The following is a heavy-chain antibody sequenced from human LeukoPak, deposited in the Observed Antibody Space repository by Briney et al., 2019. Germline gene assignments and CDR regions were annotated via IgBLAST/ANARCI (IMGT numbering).Heavy chain of an antibody. Sequence: SETLSLTCTVSSGSINSSSYYWGWIRQPPGKGLEWIGSIYYSGSTYYNPSLKSRVTISVDTSKNQLSLKLNSVTAADTAFYYCARAGARPHYYMDVWGKGTTVTVSS. CDR1: SGSINSSSYY. CDR3: ARAGARPHYYMDV. V-gene: IGHV4-39*07. J-gene: IGHJ6*03. CDR2: IYYSGST. D-gene: IGHD3-10*01.